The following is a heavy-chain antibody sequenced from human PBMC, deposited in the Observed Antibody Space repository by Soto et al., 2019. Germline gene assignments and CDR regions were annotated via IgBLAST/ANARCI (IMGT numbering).Heavy chain of an antibody. CDR1: GGTFSSYA. J-gene: IGHJ6*02. CDR3: ARSTLRIAAAGTYYYYYGMDV. CDR2: IIPIFGTA. V-gene: IGHV1-69*13. Sequence: VASVKVSCKASGGTFSSYAISWVRQAPGQGLEWMGGIIPIFGTANYAQKFQGRVTITADESTSTAYMELSSLRSEDTAVYYCARSTLRIAAAGTYYYYYGMDVWGQGTTVTVYS. D-gene: IGHD6-13*01.